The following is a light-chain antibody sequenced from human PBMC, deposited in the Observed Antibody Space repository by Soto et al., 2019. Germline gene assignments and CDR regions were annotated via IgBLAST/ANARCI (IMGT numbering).Light chain of an antibody. CDR3: QQHNNWPPTT. Sequence: EIVMTQSPATLSVTTGERATLSCKASQSVGSKLAWYQQKPGQTPSLLIYSASTRATGIPDRFGGSGSGTEFTLTISSLQSEDFAVYYCQQHNNWPPTTFGQGTRLE. CDR2: SAS. J-gene: IGKJ5*01. CDR1: QSVGSK. V-gene: IGKV3-15*01.